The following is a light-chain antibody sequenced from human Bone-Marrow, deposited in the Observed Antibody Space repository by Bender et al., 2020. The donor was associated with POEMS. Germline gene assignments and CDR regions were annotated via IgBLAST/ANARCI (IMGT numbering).Light chain of an antibody. CDR2: NVN. CDR3: QVWDSDTVV. CDR1: TSDIGGYNF. Sequence: QSALTQPASVSGSPGQSITLSCTGSTSDIGGYNFVSWYRQHPGKAPKLIIFNVNNRPSGISFRFSGSKSGNTASLTISGTQPLDEADYYCQVWDSDTVVFGGGTKLTVL. J-gene: IGLJ2*01. V-gene: IGLV2-14*01.